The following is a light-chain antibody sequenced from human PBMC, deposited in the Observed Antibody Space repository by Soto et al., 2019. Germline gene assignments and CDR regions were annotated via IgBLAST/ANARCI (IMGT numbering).Light chain of an antibody. V-gene: IGLV2-14*01. Sequence: QSVLTQPASVSGSPGQSITISCTGTSSDVGGYDYVSWYQQHPGRAPTLMIYDVSNRPSGVSNRFSGSKSGNTASLTISGLKAEDEADYYCSSYTSSSTRVFRTGTKLTVL. CDR2: DVS. J-gene: IGLJ1*01. CDR3: SSYTSSSTRV. CDR1: SSDVGGYDY.